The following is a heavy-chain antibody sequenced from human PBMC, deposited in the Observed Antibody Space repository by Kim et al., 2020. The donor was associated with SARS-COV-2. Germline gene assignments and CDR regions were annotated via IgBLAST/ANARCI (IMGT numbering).Heavy chain of an antibody. V-gene: IGHV4-59*01. CDR3: AREPAAAGTRYYYGMDV. D-gene: IGHD6-13*01. Sequence: LKSRVTISVDTSKNQFSLKLSSVTAADTAVYYCAREPAAAGTRYYYGMDVWGQGTTVTVSS. J-gene: IGHJ6*02.